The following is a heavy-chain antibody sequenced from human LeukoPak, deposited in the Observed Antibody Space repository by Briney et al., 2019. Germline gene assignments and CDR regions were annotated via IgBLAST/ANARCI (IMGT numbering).Heavy chain of an antibody. J-gene: IGHJ4*02. CDR2: INPNSGGT. D-gene: IGHD6-13*01. V-gene: IGHV1-2*06. CDR1: GYTFTGYY. Sequence: GASVKVSCKASGYTFTGYYMHWARQAPGQGLEWMGRINPNSGGTNYAQKFQGRVTMTRDTSISTAYMELSRLRSDDTAVYYCARGPYIAAAGVDYWGQGTLVTVSS. CDR3: ARGPYIAAAGVDY.